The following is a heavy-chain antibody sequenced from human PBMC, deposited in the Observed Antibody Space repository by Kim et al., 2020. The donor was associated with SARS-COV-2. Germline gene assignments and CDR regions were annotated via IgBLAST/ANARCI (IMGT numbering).Heavy chain of an antibody. Sequence: SVKVSCKASGGTFSSYAISWVRQAPGQGLEWMGGIIPIFGTANYAQKFQGRVTITADESTSTAYMELSSLRSEDTAVYYCARGVEGTYSLSDVYYYGSGSYFAFDIWGQGTMVTVSS. CDR2: IIPIFGTA. J-gene: IGHJ3*02. CDR1: GGTFSSYA. CDR3: ARGVEGTYSLSDVYYYGSGSYFAFDI. V-gene: IGHV1-69*13. D-gene: IGHD3-10*01.